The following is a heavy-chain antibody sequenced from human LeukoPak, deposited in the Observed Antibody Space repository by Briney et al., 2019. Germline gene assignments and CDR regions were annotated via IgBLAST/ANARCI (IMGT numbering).Heavy chain of an antibody. V-gene: IGHV3-66*01. CDR3: ARRERPGYSYGRGTLDI. D-gene: IGHD5-18*01. Sequence: GGSLRLSCVASGFTVSSNYMSWVRQAPGKGLEWVSFIDSAGSTYYADSVKGRFAISRDNSKNTLYLQVNSLRAEDTALYYCARRERPGYSYGRGTLDIWGQGTMVTVSS. CDR1: GFTVSSNY. CDR2: IDSAGST. J-gene: IGHJ3*02.